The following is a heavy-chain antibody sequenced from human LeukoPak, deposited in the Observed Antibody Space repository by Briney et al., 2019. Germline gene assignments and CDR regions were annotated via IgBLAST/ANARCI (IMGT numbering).Heavy chain of an antibody. V-gene: IGHV1-18*01. D-gene: IGHD1-26*01. CDR1: GYTFTSYV. Sequence: ASVKVSCKASGYTFTSYVISWVRQAPGQGLEWMGWISAYNGNTNYAQKLQGRVTITTDTSTSTAYMELRSLRSDDTAVYYCWRTEWDLLISKLGGEGTLVTVSS. CDR3: WRTEWDLLISKL. CDR2: ISAYNGNT. J-gene: IGHJ4*02.